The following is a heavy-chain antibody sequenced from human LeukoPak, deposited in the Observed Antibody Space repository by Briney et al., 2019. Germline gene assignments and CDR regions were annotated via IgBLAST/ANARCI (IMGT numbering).Heavy chain of an antibody. CDR3: AKNYDILTGYLAFDY. J-gene: IGHJ4*02. CDR2: IRYDGSNK. CDR1: GFTFSSYV. D-gene: IGHD3-9*01. Sequence: GGSLRLSCAASGFTFSSYVMHWVRQAPGKGLEWVAFIRYDGSNKYYADSVKGRFTISRDNSKNTLYLQMNSLRAEDTAVYYCAKNYDILTGYLAFDYWGQGTLVTVSS. V-gene: IGHV3-30*02.